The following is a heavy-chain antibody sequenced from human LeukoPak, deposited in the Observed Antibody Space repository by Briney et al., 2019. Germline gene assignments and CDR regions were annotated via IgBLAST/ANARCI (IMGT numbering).Heavy chain of an antibody. CDR3: ARDGLWIQNAFDI. V-gene: IGHV4-39*07. CDR1: GGSFSSSSYY. J-gene: IGHJ3*02. D-gene: IGHD5-18*01. Sequence: SETLSLTCTVSGGSFSSSSYYWGWLRQPPGTGLEWLGSISYSGSTYYNSSLKSRLTLSIDMSKNQFSLRLSSVTAADTALYYCARDGLWIQNAFDIWGQGTMVTVSS. CDR2: ISYSGST.